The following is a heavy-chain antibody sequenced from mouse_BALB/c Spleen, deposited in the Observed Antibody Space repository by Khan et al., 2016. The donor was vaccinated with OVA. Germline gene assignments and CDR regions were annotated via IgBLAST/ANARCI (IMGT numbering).Heavy chain of an antibody. CDR3: VRDGAYHRNDGWFAY. Sequence: QVQLQQSGAELARPGASVKMSCKASGYTFPSYTIHWIKKRPGQGLEWIGYINPSNGYTNYNQKFKDKATLTTDKSSTTAYLQLSSLTSDDSAVXNCVRDGAYHRNDGWFAYWGQGTLVTVSA. D-gene: IGHD2-14*01. V-gene: IGHV1-4*01. CDR1: GYTFPSYT. J-gene: IGHJ3*01. CDR2: INPSNGYT.